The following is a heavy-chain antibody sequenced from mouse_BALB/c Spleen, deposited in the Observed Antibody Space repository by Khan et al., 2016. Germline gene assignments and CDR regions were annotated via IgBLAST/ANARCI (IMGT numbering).Heavy chain of an antibody. V-gene: IGHV14-4*02. J-gene: IGHJ2*01. CDR1: VFNIKDYY. D-gene: IGHD2-2*01. CDR3: NAIYYGNDVYFDY. CDR2: IDPENGDT. Sequence: VQLQQSGAELVRSGASVKLSCTASVFNIKDYYMHWVKQRPEQGLGWIGWIDPENGDTEYAPKFQGKATMTADTSSNAAYLQFSSLTSEDSAVYYCNAIYYGNDVYFDYWGQGTTLTVSS.